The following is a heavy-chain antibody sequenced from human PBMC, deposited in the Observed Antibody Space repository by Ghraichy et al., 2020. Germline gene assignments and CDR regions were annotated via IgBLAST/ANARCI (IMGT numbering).Heavy chain of an antibody. D-gene: IGHD6-19*01. CDR2: ITGNGGST. CDR3: SKDPGTSGWYFSLDY. CDR1: GFPFSYFA. V-gene: IGHV3-23*01. J-gene: IGHJ4*02. Sequence: GGSLRLSCSASGFPFSYFAMGWVRQAPGKGLEWVSAITGNGGSTYYADSVKGRFTISRDNSKNTLYLQMNSLRADDTALYYCSKDPGTSGWYFSLDYWGQGTLVTVPS.